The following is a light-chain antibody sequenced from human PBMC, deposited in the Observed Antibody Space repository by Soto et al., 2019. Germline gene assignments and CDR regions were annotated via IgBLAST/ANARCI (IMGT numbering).Light chain of an antibody. CDR1: QSMGRY. CDR3: QQSVSAPRT. Sequence: DIQMTQSPSSLSASVGDRVSVTCRARQSMGRYLNWYQQKPGKAPKLLIYDVSSLQTGVPSRFSGSESGADVTLTISGLQPEDCAACCCQQSVSAPRTFGQGIKREI. J-gene: IGKJ2*01. V-gene: IGKV1-39*01. CDR2: DVS.